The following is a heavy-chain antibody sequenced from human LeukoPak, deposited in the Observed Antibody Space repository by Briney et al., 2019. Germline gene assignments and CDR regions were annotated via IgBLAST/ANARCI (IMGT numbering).Heavy chain of an antibody. D-gene: IGHD2-15*01. CDR3: AAALTKYCSGGSCYSRNCFDP. J-gene: IGHJ5*02. CDR2: INHSGST. V-gene: IGHV4-34*01. CDR1: GGSFSGYY. Sequence: SETLSLTCAVYGGSFSGYYWSWIRQPPGKGLEWIGEINHSGSTNYNPSLKSRVTISVDTSKNQFSLKLGSVTAADTAVYYCAAALTKYCSGGSCYSRNCFDPWGQGTLVTVSS.